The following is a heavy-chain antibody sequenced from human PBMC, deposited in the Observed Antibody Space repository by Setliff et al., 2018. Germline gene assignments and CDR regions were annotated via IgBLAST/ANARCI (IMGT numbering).Heavy chain of an antibody. Sequence: PSETLSLTCTVSGGSISRDYWMWIRQPPGKGLEWIGYIFYSGSTNYNPALKSRVTISEDMSKNQFSLKVSSVTAADTAIYYCALSSSWFKDFQHWGQGTLVTVSS. CDR3: ALSSSWFKDFQH. J-gene: IGHJ1*01. D-gene: IGHD6-13*01. CDR1: GGSISRDY. CDR2: IFYSGST. V-gene: IGHV4-59*01.